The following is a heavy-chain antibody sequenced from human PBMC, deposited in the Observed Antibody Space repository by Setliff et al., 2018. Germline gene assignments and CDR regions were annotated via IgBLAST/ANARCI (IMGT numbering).Heavy chain of an antibody. J-gene: IGHJ5*02. V-gene: IGHV4-34*01. CDR1: GGTFSHYY. CDR2: INHSGSM. CDR3: ARGRNVAARLLDT. Sequence: SETLSLTCAAYGGTFSHYYWTWIRRSPGKGLEWIGEINHSGSMNYNPSLKSRVTISIDTSKDQFSLRMSSVSAADAAIYYCARGRNVAARLLDTWGQGSRVTVSS. D-gene: IGHD6-6*01.